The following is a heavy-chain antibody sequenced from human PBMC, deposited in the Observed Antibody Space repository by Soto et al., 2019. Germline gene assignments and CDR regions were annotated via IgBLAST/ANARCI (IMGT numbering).Heavy chain of an antibody. Sequence: QVQLVESGGGVVQPGRSLRLSCAASGFRFSTYAMHWVRQAPGKGLEWGSVISSAGSDQDYAASVNGRFTISRDNSKITLYLQMNSLRVEDKAMDFCAKGGAVVLDALDIWGQGNVVTVS. V-gene: IGHV3-30*18. CDR3: AKGGAVVLDALDI. D-gene: IGHD2-15*01. J-gene: IGHJ3*02. CDR2: ISSAGSDQ. CDR1: GFRFSTYA.